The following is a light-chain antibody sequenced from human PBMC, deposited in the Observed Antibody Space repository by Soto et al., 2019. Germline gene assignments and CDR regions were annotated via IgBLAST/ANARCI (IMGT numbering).Light chain of an antibody. CDR2: GAS. Sequence: EIVMTQSPATLSVSPGERATLSCRASQSVSGNSAWYQQKPGQAPRLLIYGASTRATAIPARFSGSGSGTEFTLTISSLQSEDFAVYYCQQYNNWPPAFGQGTKVEIK. J-gene: IGKJ1*01. CDR3: QQYNNWPPA. V-gene: IGKV3-15*01. CDR1: QSVSGN.